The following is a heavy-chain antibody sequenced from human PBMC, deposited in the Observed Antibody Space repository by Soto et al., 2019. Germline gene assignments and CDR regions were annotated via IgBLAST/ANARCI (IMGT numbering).Heavy chain of an antibody. D-gene: IGHD1-7*01. Sequence: QVQLQQSGPGLVRPSETLSLSCSVSGASVSSYYWSWVRQPPGKGLEWIGYIYYIGAYNYNPSLKSRVTLSVDTSKNQFSLKLTSVTAADTAVYYCARTPETRDWLDPWGQGTLVTVSS. CDR1: GASVSSYY. CDR3: ARTPETRDWLDP. J-gene: IGHJ5*02. V-gene: IGHV4-59*02. CDR2: IYYIGAY.